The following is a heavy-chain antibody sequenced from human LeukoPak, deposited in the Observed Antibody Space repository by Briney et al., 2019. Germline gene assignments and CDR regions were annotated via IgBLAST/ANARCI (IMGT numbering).Heavy chain of an antibody. Sequence: SQTPSLTCDISGHSVSSINGACNWIRQSPPRGLDWPGRTHYRSKWYNENAVSMEGRKTNIPDTSKNQFSLLLICVTPEDTAVYYCARDLGNTGWYTFGYWGQGTLVTVSS. CDR3: ARDLGNTGWYTFGY. CDR2: THYRSKWYN. V-gene: IGHV6-1*01. CDR1: GHSVSSINGA. D-gene: IGHD6-19*01. J-gene: IGHJ4*02.